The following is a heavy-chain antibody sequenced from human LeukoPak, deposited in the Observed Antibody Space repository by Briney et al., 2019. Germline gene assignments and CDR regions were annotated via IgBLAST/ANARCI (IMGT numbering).Heavy chain of an antibody. V-gene: IGHV1-24*01. CDR1: GYTLTELS. CDR3: ATGPGIAVPQTY. D-gene: IGHD6-19*01. J-gene: IGHJ4*02. CDR2: FDPEDGET. Sequence: ASVKVSCKVSGYTLTELSMHWVRQAPGKGLEWMGGFDPEDGETIYAQKFQGRVTMTEDTSTDTAYMELSSPRSEDTAVYYCATGPGIAVPQTYWGQGTLVTVSS.